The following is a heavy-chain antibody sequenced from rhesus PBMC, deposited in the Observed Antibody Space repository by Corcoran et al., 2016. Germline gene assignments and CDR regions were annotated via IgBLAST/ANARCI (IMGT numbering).Heavy chain of an antibody. CDR2: IYGSGGST. V-gene: IGHV4-160*01. CDR3: ARHNYAKRYGLDS. Sequence: QVQLQESGPGLVKPSETLSLTCAVSGGSLSGYYWSWIRQTPGKGLEWIGRIYGSGGSTDYNPSLKSRVTISTDTSKNQFSLKLSSVTAADTAVYYCARHNYAKRYGLDSWGQGVVVTVSS. J-gene: IGHJ6*01. CDR1: GGSLSGYY. D-gene: IGHD4-11*01.